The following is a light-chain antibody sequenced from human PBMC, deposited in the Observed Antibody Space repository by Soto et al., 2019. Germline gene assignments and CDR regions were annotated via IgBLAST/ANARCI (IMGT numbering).Light chain of an antibody. J-gene: IGKJ1*01. V-gene: IGKV3-15*01. CDR2: DAS. CDR1: QSVNSD. Sequence: EIVMTQSPATVPASPVERVTLSCRASQSVNSDLAWYQQTPGQAPRPLIYDASTRATGIPARFSGSGSGTDFNLTITSLQSEDFAVYYCQKYYHWPRTCGQGNKGDIK. CDR3: QKYYHWPRT.